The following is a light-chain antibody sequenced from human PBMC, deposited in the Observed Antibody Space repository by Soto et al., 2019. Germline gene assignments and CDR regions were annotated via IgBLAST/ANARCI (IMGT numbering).Light chain of an antibody. CDR3: QEYGFWPRT. CDR1: RSIGTG. Sequence: EMIVTQSPGILSASLGERTTLSCRASRSIGTGVAWYQQRPGQSPRLLIYESSTRATGIPTRFSGSGSGTEFTLTISSVQSEEFATYYCQEYGFWPRTFGQGTKIDIK. V-gene: IGKV3-15*01. CDR2: ESS. J-gene: IGKJ1*01.